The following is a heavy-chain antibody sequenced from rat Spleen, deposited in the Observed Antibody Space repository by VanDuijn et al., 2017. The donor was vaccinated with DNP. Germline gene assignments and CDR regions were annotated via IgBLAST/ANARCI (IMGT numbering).Heavy chain of an antibody. CDR1: GYSITSSYR. Sequence: EVQLQESGPGLVKTSQSLSLTCSVTGYSITSSYRWNWIRKFPGNKLEWMGYINSAGNTHYNPSLKSRISITRDTSKNQFFLQVNSVTTEDTATYYCARLHYGLDYWGQGVLVTVSS. CDR2: INSAGNT. CDR3: ARLHYGLDY. D-gene: IGHD1-11*01. V-gene: IGHV3-3*01. J-gene: IGHJ2*01.